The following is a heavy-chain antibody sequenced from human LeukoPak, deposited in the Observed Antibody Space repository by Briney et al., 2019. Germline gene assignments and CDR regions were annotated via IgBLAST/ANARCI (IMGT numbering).Heavy chain of an antibody. J-gene: IGHJ5*02. CDR3: ARGRGYCSSTNCYEFDP. D-gene: IGHD2-2*01. CDR2: ISAYNGNT. V-gene: IGHV1-18*04. CDR1: GYTFTGYY. Sequence: ASVKVSCKASGYTFTGYYMHWVRQAPGQGLEWMGWISAYNGNTNYAQKFQGRVTMTADTSTSTAYMELRSLRSDDTAVYYCARGRGYCSSTNCYEFDPWGQGTLDTVSS.